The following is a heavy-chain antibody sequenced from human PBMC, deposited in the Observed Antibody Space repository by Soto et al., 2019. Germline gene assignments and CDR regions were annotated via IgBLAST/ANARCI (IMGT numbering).Heavy chain of an antibody. V-gene: IGHV4-30-4*01. CDR3: ARWIQLWSPIGRHYRYGDV. J-gene: IGHJ6*02. Sequence: QVQLQESGPGLVKPSQTLSLTCTVSGGSISSGDYYWSWIRQPPGKGLEWIGYIYYSGSTYYNPSLKSRVTTSVDTSKNQCSLKLSSVTAAATAVYYCARWIQLWSPIGRHYRYGDVWGQGTTVTVSS. CDR2: IYYSGST. CDR1: GGSISSGDYY. D-gene: IGHD5-18*01.